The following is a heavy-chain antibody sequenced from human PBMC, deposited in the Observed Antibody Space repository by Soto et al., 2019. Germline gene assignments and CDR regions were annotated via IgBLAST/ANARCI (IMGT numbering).Heavy chain of an antibody. Sequence: SETLSLTCTVSGISIDNYYCSWIRQSAGKGLEWIGRIYSSGTTNYNPSLKSRVTMSVDMSKSQFSLNVRSVTAADAAVYYCVRDVGGSGWFAPWGQGTLVTVSS. J-gene: IGHJ5*02. CDR2: IYSSGTT. CDR3: VRDVGGSGWFAP. V-gene: IGHV4-4*07. CDR1: GISIDNYY.